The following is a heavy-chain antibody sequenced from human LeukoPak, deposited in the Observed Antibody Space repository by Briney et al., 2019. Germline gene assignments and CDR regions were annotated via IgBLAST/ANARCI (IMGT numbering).Heavy chain of an antibody. CDR1: GGSFSGYY. D-gene: IGHD3-10*02. CDR2: INHSGST. J-gene: IGHJ3*02. CDR3: ARVGENYYDLGDAFDI. V-gene: IGHV4-34*01. Sequence: PSETLSLTCAVYGGSFSGYYWSWIRQPPGKGLEWIGEINHSGSTNYNPSLKSRVTISVDTSKNQFSLKLSSVTAADTAVYYCARVGENYYDLGDAFDIWGQGTMVTVSS.